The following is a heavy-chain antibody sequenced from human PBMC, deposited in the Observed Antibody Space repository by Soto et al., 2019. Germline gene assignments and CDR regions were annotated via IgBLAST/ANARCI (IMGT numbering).Heavy chain of an antibody. Sequence: GGSLRLSCAASGFTFSSYSMNWVRQAPGKGLEWVSSISSSSSYIYYADSVKGRFTISRDNAKNSLYLQMNSLRAEDTAVYYCARDWGLDGYNLGDTTDYYGMDVWGQGTTVTVSS. CDR3: ARDWGLDGYNLGDTTDYYGMDV. V-gene: IGHV3-21*01. CDR2: ISSSSSYI. D-gene: IGHD5-12*01. J-gene: IGHJ6*02. CDR1: GFTFSSYS.